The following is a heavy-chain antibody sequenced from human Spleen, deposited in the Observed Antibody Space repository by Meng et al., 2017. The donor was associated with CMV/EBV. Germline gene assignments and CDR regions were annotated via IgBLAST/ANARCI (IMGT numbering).Heavy chain of an antibody. CDR2: ISRDSGTT. J-gene: IGHJ4*02. CDR1: GFTFQTYA. CDR3: ASKFRTVDY. D-gene: IGHD2-2*01. V-gene: IGHV3-9*01. Sequence: GGSLRLSCAASGFTFQTYAMHWVRQAPGKGLEWVSGISRDSGTTGYADSVKGRFTISRDNAKNSLYLQMNSLRAEDTAVYYCASKFRTVDYWGQGTLVTVSS.